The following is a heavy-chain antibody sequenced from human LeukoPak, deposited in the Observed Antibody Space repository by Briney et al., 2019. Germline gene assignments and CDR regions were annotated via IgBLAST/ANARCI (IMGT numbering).Heavy chain of an antibody. V-gene: IGHV3-30*18. CDR3: AKVDGTYY. CDR2: ISYDGSNK. Sequence: GGSLRLSCAASGFTFSSYGMHWVRQAPGKGLEGVAVISYDGSNKYYADSVKGRFTISRDNSKNTLYLQMNSLRAEDTAVYYCAKVDGTYYWGQGTLVTVSS. J-gene: IGHJ4*02. D-gene: IGHD3/OR15-3a*01. CDR1: GFTFSSYG.